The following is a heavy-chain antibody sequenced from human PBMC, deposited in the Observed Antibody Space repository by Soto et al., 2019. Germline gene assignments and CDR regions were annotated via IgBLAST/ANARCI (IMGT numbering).Heavy chain of an antibody. V-gene: IGHV3-48*01. J-gene: IGHJ4*02. CDR1: GFTFSSYS. D-gene: IGHD3-3*01. CDR3: ARVDQPDWIFGVVIIGGFDY. Sequence: EVQLVESGGGLVQPGGSLRLSCAASGFTFSSYSMNWVRQAPGKGLEWVSYISSSSSTIYYADSVKGRFTISRDNAKNSLELQMNSLRAEDTAVYYCARVDQPDWIFGVVIIGGFDYWGQGTLVTVSS. CDR2: ISSSSSTI.